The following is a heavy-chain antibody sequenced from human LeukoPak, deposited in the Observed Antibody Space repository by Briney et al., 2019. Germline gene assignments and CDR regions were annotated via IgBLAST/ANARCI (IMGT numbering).Heavy chain of an antibody. CDR2: IRSKANSYAT. V-gene: IGHV3-73*01. CDR3: TSRHCRSTSCYRDPTYYYYYMGV. Sequence: GESLKISCAASGVTFSGSAMHWVRQASGKGLEWVGRIRSKANSYATAYAASVKGRSTISRDDSKNTAYLQMNSLKTEDTAVYYCTSRHCRSTSCYRDPTYYYYYMGVWGKGTAVTVSS. D-gene: IGHD2-2*01. J-gene: IGHJ6*03. CDR1: GVTFSGSA.